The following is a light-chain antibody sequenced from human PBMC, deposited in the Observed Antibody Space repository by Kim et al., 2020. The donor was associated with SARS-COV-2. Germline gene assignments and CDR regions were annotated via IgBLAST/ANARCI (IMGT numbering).Light chain of an antibody. Sequence: QSVLTQPPSVSGAPGQRVTISCTGSSSNIGAGYDVHWYQQLPGTAPKLLIYANNNRPSGVPDRFSGSKSGTSASLAITGLQAEDEADYYCQSYDSSLSGVVFGGGTQLTV. CDR1: SSNIGAGYD. CDR2: ANN. V-gene: IGLV1-40*01. J-gene: IGLJ2*01. CDR3: QSYDSSLSGVV.